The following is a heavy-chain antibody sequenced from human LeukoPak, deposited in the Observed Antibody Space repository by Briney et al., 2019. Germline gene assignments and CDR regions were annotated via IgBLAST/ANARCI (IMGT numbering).Heavy chain of an antibody. V-gene: IGHV3-7*01. J-gene: IGHJ4*02. CDR1: GFTFSSYA. D-gene: IGHD3-16*01. Sequence: TGGSLRLSCAASGFTFSSYAMSWVRQAPGKGLEWVANIKQDGTEKYYVDSVKGRFTISRDNAKKSLYLEMNSLRAEDTAVYYCARDRLGAEYDSWGQGTLVSVSS. CDR2: IKQDGTEK. CDR3: ARDRLGAEYDS.